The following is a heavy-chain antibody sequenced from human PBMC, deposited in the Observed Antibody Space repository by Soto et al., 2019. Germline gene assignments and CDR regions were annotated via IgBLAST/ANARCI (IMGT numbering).Heavy chain of an antibody. CDR3: AKDIAQYYYDSSGYYQALDY. Sequence: GGSLRLSCAASGFTFSSYAMSWFRQAPGKGLEWVSAISGSGGSTYYADSVKGRFTISRDNSKNTLYLQMNSLRAEDTAVYYCAKDIAQYYYDSSGYYQALDYWGQGTLVTVSS. CDR1: GFTFSSYA. J-gene: IGHJ4*02. D-gene: IGHD3-22*01. CDR2: ISGSGGST. V-gene: IGHV3-23*01.